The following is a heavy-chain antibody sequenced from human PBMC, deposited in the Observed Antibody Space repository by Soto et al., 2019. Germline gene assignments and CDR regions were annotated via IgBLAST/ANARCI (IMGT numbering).Heavy chain of an antibody. CDR1: GFTVSSNY. J-gene: IGHJ4*02. V-gene: IGHV3-53*01. CDR2: IYSGGST. CDR3: ARADYGDYVDY. Sequence: EVQLVESGGGLIQPGGSLRLSCAASGFTVSSNYMSWVRQAPGKGLEWVSVIYSGGSTYYADSVKGRFTISRDNSKNTLYLQMNSRRAEDTAVYYGARADYGDYVDYWGQGTLVTVSS. D-gene: IGHD4-17*01.